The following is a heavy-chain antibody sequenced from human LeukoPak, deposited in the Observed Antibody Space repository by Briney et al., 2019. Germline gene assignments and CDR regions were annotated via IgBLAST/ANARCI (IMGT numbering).Heavy chain of an antibody. CDR2: IDSGSNNI. V-gene: IGHV3-48*01. CDR3: ARRFDY. J-gene: IGHJ4*02. Sequence: ETLSLTCTVSGGSISNYYWNWVRQAPGKGLEWVSDIDSGSNNIHYADSVKGRFTISRDDAKNSLYLQMDSLRAEDTAVYYCARRFDYWGQGTLVTVSS. CDR1: GGSISNYY.